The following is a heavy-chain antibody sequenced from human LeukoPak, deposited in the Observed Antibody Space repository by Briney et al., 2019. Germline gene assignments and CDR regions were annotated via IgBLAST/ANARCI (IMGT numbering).Heavy chain of an antibody. CDR2: INPNSGGT. CDR3: ARGSPGYDSSGYYYESQRVFDY. V-gene: IGHV1-2*06. CDR1: GYTFTGYY. J-gene: IGHJ4*02. D-gene: IGHD3-22*01. Sequence: GASVKVFCKASGYTFTGYYMHWVRQAPGQGLEWMGRINPNSGGTNYAQKFQGRVTMTRDTSISTAYMELSRLRSDDTAVYYCARGSPGYDSSGYYYESQRVFDYWGQGTLVTVSS.